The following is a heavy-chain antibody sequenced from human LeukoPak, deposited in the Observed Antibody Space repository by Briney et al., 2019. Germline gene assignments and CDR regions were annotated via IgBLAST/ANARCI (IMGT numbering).Heavy chain of an antibody. CDR1: GGSISSGSYY. V-gene: IGHV4-61*02. D-gene: IGHD6-6*01. J-gene: IGHJ4*02. Sequence: SETLSLTCTVSGGSISSGSYYWSWIRQPAGKGPEWIGRIYTSGSTNYSPSLKSRVTISIDTSKIQFSLKLSSVTAADTAVYYCARNGEYSTSRYFDYWGQGTLVIVSS. CDR2: IYTSGST. CDR3: ARNGEYSTSRYFDY.